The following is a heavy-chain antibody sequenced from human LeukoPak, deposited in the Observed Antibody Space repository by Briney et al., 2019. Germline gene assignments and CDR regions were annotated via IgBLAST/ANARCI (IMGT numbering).Heavy chain of an antibody. CDR2: IKEDGSEK. Sequence: GGSLRLSCAASGFTFSSYWMTWVRQAPGKGLEWVANIKEDGSEKYYVDSVKGRFTISRDNAKDSLYLQMNSLGAEDTAVYYCARAYFDILIGFYDIFDYWGQGTLVTVSS. V-gene: IGHV3-7*01. CDR3: ARAYFDILIGFYDIFDY. J-gene: IGHJ4*02. D-gene: IGHD3-9*01. CDR1: GFTFSSYW.